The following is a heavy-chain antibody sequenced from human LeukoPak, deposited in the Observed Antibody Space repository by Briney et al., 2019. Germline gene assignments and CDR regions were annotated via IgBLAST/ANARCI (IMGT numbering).Heavy chain of an antibody. CDR1: GYSISSGYD. D-gene: IGHD3-16*02. Sequence: PSETLSLTCAVSGYSISSGYDWGWVRQAPGKGLEGIGSIYHTGSTDYNPSLKSRLTISVDMSKNQFSLNLRSVTAADTAVYYCARDKDDYVWGTYRWWGQGMLVTVSS. J-gene: IGHJ4*02. CDR2: IYHTGST. V-gene: IGHV4-38-2*01. CDR3: ARDKDDYVWGTYRW.